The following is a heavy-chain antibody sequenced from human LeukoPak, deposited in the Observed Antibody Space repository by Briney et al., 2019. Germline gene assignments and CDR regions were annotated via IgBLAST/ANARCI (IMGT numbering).Heavy chain of an antibody. J-gene: IGHJ3*02. D-gene: IGHD2-15*01. CDR2: ISAYNGNT. V-gene: IGHV1-18*01. Sequence: GASVKVSCKASGYTFTSYGISWVRQAPGQGLEWMGWISAYNGNTNYAQKLQGRVTMTTDTSTSTAYMELRSLRSDDTAVYYCARAAHCSGGSCPGDDAFDIWGQGTMVTVSS. CDR3: ARAAHCSGGSCPGDDAFDI. CDR1: GYTFTSYG.